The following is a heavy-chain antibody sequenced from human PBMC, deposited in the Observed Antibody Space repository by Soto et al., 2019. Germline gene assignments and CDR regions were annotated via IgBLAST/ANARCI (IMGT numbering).Heavy chain of an antibody. CDR3: ARLRIEYYYGMDV. CDR2: IYYSGST. Sequence: KTSETLSLTCTVSGGSISSGGYYWSWIRQHPGKGLEWIGYIYYSGSTYYNPSLKSRVTISVDTSKNQFSLKLSSVTAADTAVYYCARLRIEYYYGMDVWGQGTTVTVSS. V-gene: IGHV4-31*03. D-gene: IGHD2-21*01. J-gene: IGHJ6*02. CDR1: GGSISSGGYY.